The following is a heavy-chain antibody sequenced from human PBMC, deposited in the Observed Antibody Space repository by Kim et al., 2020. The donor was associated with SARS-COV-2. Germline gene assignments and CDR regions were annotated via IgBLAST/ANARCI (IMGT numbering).Heavy chain of an antibody. CDR2: IYYSGST. CDR1: GGSISSSSYY. J-gene: IGHJ5*02. V-gene: IGHV4-39*01. D-gene: IGHD1-26*01. Sequence: SETLSLTCTVSGGSISSSSYYWGWIRQPPGKGLEWIGSIYYSGSTYYNPSLKSRVTISVDTSKNQFSLKLSSVTAADTAVYYCARHLLVMVGAKPPPWFDPWGQGTLVTVSS. CDR3: ARHLLVMVGAKPPPWFDP.